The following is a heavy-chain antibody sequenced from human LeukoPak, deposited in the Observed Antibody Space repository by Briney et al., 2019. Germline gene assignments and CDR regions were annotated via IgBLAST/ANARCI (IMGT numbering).Heavy chain of an antibody. CDR2: IYSSGST. CDR3: ARVFDSGSQAYFYYMDV. V-gene: IGHV4-59*01. CDR1: GGSISNKY. Sequence: SETLSLTCTVSGGSISNKYWSWIRQPPGKGLEWIGYIYSSGSTNYNPSLKSRVTMSVDTSKNQFSLKVSSVTAADTAVYYCARVFDSGSQAYFYYMDVWGKGTTVTIFS. D-gene: IGHD3-10*01. J-gene: IGHJ6*03.